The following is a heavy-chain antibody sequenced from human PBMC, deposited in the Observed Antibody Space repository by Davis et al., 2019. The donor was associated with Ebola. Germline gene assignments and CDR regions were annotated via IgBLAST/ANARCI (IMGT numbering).Heavy chain of an antibody. CDR2: ISAYNGNT. Sequence: ASVKVSCKASGYTFTSYGISWVRQAPGQGLEWMGWISAYNGNTNYAQKLQGRVTMTTDTSTSTAYMELRSLRSDDTAVYYCARDRDILTGYSLFGFDPWGQGTLVTVSA. J-gene: IGHJ5*02. CDR1: GYTFTSYG. CDR3: ARDRDILTGYSLFGFDP. V-gene: IGHV1-18*04. D-gene: IGHD3-9*01.